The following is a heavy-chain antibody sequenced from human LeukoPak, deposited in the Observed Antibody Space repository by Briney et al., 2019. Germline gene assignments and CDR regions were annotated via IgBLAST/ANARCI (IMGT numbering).Heavy chain of an antibody. V-gene: IGHV1-2*02. CDR3: ARADRLHGGPYLIGP. CDR1: GYSFTDYC. CDR2: INPNSGGT. Sequence: ASVKVSCKTSGYSFTDYCMHWVRQAPGQGLEWMGWINPNSGGTSSAQKFQGRVTMTRDTSITTVYMEENWLTSDDTAMYYCARADRLHGGPYLIGPWGQGTLVTVSS. J-gene: IGHJ5*02. D-gene: IGHD3-16*01.